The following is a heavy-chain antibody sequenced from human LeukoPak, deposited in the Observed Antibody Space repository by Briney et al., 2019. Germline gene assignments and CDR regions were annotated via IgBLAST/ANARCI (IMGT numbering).Heavy chain of an antibody. CDR1: GFTFSAYW. D-gene: IGHD2-2*01. Sequence: GGSLRLSCTASGFTFSAYWMTWVRQAPGKGLEWVANIKQDGSATRSMDSVKGRFTISRDNAKNSLYLQMDSLRVEDTATYYCARWRDSTSERSDYWGQGTLVTVSS. J-gene: IGHJ4*02. CDR2: IKQDGSAT. CDR3: ARWRDSTSERSDY. V-gene: IGHV3-7*01.